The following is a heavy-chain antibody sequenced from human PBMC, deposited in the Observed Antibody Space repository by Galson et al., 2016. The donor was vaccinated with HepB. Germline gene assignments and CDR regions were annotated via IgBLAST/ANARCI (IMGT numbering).Heavy chain of an antibody. D-gene: IGHD4-17*01. J-gene: IGHJ5*02. CDR1: GGTLSSYP. V-gene: IGHV1-69*02. CDR3: ARPKADDAGDYNWFDP. CDR2: IIPILGIA. Sequence: SVKVSCKASGGTLSSYPISWVRQAPGQGLEWMGRIIPILGIANSAQRFQGRLALTVDKSTTTAYMQLSNLTSEDTAVYYCARPKADDAGDYNWFDPWGQGTLVTVSS.